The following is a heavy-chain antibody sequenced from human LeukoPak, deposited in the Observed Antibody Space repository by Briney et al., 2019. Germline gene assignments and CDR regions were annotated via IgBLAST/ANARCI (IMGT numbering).Heavy chain of an antibody. CDR1: GGSISSYY. J-gene: IGHJ4*02. CDR2: IYYSGST. V-gene: IGHV4-59*12. Sequence: SETLSLTCTVSGGSISSYYWSWIRQPPGKGLEWIGYIYYSGSTNYNPSLKSRVTISVDTSKNQFSLKLNSVTAADTAVYYCARDAPYDYVWGSYRYALDYWGQGTLVTVSS. CDR3: ARDAPYDYVWGSYRYALDY. D-gene: IGHD3-16*02.